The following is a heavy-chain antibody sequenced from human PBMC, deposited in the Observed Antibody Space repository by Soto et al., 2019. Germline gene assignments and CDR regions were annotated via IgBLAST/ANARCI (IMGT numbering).Heavy chain of an antibody. Sequence: QVHLQEAGPGLVKPSETLSLTCTVSRGSIPNYYWSWIRQPPGKGLEGIGYIYYNGMTNYSPSLKRRVSVSLDASKNQFSLKLTSVSAADTAVYYGARLGTLDSDISTGYYRYYFDYWGQGTLVTVSS. CDR2: IYYNGMT. D-gene: IGHD3-9*01. V-gene: IGHV4-59*08. CDR1: RGSIPNYY. J-gene: IGHJ4*02. CDR3: ARLGTLDSDISTGYYRYYFDY.